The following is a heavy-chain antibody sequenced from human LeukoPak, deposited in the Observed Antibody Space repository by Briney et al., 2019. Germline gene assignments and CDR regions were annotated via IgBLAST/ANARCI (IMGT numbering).Heavy chain of an antibody. CDR3: ARTTRYYFDY. Sequence: SETLSPTCAVSGGSLSGYYWSWIRQPPGKGLEWIGYIYYSGSTNYNPSLKSRVTISVDTSKNQFSLKLSSVTAADTAVYYCARTTRYYFDYWGQGTLVTVSS. D-gene: IGHD4-17*01. CDR2: IYYSGST. CDR1: GGSLSGYY. V-gene: IGHV4-59*01. J-gene: IGHJ4*02.